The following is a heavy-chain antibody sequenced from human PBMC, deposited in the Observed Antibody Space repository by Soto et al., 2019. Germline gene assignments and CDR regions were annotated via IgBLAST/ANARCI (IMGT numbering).Heavy chain of an antibody. J-gene: IGHJ5*02. V-gene: IGHV3-64D*08. D-gene: IGHD3-9*01. Sequence: GGSLRLSCSASGFTFISYAMHWVLQAPGKGLEYVSAISSNGGSTYYADSVKGRFTISRDNSKNTLYLQMSSLRAEDTAVYYCVKGPLRYFDWLGSDWFDPWGQGTLVTVSS. CDR1: GFTFISYA. CDR2: ISSNGGST. CDR3: VKGPLRYFDWLGSDWFDP.